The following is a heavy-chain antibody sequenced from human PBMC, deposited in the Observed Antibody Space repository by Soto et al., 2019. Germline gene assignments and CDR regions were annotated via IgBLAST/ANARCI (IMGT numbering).Heavy chain of an antibody. CDR2: IYPGDSDT. Sequence: GESLKISCKGSGYSFTSYWIGWVRQMPGKGLEWMGIIYPGDSDTRYSPSFQGQVTISADKSISTAYLQWSSLKASDTAMYYCARIGYSSSWYGNDYYYGMDVWGQGTTVTVSS. D-gene: IGHD6-13*01. J-gene: IGHJ6*02. V-gene: IGHV5-51*01. CDR1: GYSFTSYW. CDR3: ARIGYSSSWYGNDYYYGMDV.